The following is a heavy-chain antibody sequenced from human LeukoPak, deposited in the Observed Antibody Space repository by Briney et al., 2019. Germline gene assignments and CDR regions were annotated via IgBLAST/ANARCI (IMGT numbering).Heavy chain of an antibody. CDR1: GFTVSSNY. V-gene: IGHV3-66*01. D-gene: IGHD6-13*01. CDR2: IYSGGST. Sequence: GGSLRLSCAASGFTVSSNYMSWVRQAPGKGLEWVSVIYSGGSTYYADSVKDRFTISRDNSKNTLYLQMNSLRAEDTAVYYCARGWSSSWYTHADYWGQGTLVTVSS. CDR3: ARGWSSSWYTHADY. J-gene: IGHJ4*02.